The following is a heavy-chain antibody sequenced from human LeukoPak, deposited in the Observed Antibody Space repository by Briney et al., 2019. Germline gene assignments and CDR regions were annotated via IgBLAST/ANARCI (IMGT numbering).Heavy chain of an antibody. V-gene: IGHV1-8*01. CDR3: ARGRFKSQLLSFY. J-gene: IGHJ4*02. D-gene: IGHD2-2*01. Sequence: ASVKVSCKDSGYTFTSYDINWVRQATGQGLEWMGWMNPNSGNTGYAQKFQGRVTMPRNTSISTAYMELSSLRSEDTAVYYCARGRFKSQLLSFYWGQGTLVTVSS. CDR1: GYTFTSYD. CDR2: MNPNSGNT.